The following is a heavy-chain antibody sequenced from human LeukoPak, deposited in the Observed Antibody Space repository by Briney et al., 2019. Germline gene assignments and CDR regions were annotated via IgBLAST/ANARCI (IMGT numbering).Heavy chain of an antibody. Sequence: GGSLRLSCAASGFTFRNYVIHWVRQAPGKGLEWVAVTSSDLNVKLYADSVKGRFTISRDNSRSTLYLQMNSLRPEDTAIYYCAREDYYGSGSPPSLYFDYWGQGTLVTVSS. CDR2: TSSDLNVK. V-gene: IGHV3-30-3*01. CDR1: GFTFRNYV. D-gene: IGHD3-10*01. J-gene: IGHJ4*02. CDR3: AREDYYGSGSPPSLYFDY.